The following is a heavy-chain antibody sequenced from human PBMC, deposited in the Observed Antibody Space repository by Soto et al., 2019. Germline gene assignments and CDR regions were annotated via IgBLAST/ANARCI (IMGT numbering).Heavy chain of an antibody. Sequence: GGSLRLSCTASGFTFNHYAMSWVRQAPGKGLEWVSAVSGRGGSTKYADSVKGRFIISRDNSNSTLYLQMDSLRGEDTAVYYCAKDSTVTTSLYFYYYGFDVWGQGTTVTVSS. CDR1: GFTFNHYA. V-gene: IGHV3-23*01. D-gene: IGHD4-17*01. J-gene: IGHJ6*02. CDR3: AKDSTVTTSLYFYYYGFDV. CDR2: VSGRGGST.